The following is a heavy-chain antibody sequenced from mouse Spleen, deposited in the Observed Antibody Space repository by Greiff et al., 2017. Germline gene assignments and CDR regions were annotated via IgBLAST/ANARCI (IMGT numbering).Heavy chain of an antibody. J-gene: IGHJ3*01. V-gene: IGHV14-1*01. CDR3: TTIYYGSSDGWFAY. D-gene: IGHD1-1*01. CDR1: GFNIKDYY. Sequence: EVKLVESGAELVRPGASVKLSCTASGFNIKDYYMHWVKQRPEQGLEWIGRIDPEGGDTEYAPKFQGKATMTADTSSNTAYLQLSSLTAEDTAVYYCTTIYYGSSDGWFAYWGQGTLVTVSA. CDR2: IDPEGGDT.